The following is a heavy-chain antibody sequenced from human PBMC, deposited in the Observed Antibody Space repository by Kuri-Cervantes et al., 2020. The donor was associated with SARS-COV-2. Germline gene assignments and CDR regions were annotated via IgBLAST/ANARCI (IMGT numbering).Heavy chain of an antibody. D-gene: IGHD2-21*01. Sequence: GEPLHTSCKGFGSSFTSYWISWVRQMPGKGLEWMGRIDPSDSYTNYSPSFQGHVTFSADKSTNTAYLQWSGLRASDTAIYYCAIFFIPGVVDYWGPGTLVTVSS. CDR2: IDPSDSYT. J-gene: IGHJ4*02. CDR1: GSSFTSYW. V-gene: IGHV5-10-1*01. CDR3: AIFFIPGVVDY.